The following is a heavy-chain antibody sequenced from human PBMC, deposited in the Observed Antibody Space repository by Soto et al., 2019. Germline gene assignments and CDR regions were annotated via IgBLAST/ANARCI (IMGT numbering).Heavy chain of an antibody. J-gene: IGHJ3*02. CDR3: ARISLGPAPTDAFDI. D-gene: IGHD1-26*01. Sequence: QVQLVQSGAEVKKPGASVKVSCKASGYTFTNFGISWVRQAPGQGLEWLGWLNTYREDRNYAQRVQDRVSMTTDTSTSTAYMELRTLISDDTAVYYCARISLGPAPTDAFDIWGQGTMVTVSS. V-gene: IGHV1-18*01. CDR1: GYTFTNFG. CDR2: LNTYREDR.